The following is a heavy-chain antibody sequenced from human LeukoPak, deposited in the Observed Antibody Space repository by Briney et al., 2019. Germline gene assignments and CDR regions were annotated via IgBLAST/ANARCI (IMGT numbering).Heavy chain of an antibody. CDR1: GYTFTSYY. V-gene: IGHV1-46*01. CDR3: ARAFGNSGSLRNNNWFDP. Sequence: ASVKVSCKASGYTFTSYYMHWVRQAPGQRLEWMGIINPSGGSTSYAQKFQGRVTMTRDMSTSTVYMELSSLRSEDTAVYYCARAFGNSGSLRNNNWFDPWGQGTLVTVSS. CDR2: INPSGGST. D-gene: IGHD4-23*01. J-gene: IGHJ5*02.